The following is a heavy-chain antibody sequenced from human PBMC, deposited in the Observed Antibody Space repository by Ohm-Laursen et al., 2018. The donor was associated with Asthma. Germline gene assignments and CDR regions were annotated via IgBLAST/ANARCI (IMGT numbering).Heavy chain of an antibody. J-gene: IGHJ6*02. CDR1: GGSIGSDDYY. D-gene: IGHD3-10*01. V-gene: IGHV4-30-4*01. CDR3: ARDRGGMDV. CDR2: IYHSVST. Sequence: SQTLSLTCTVSGGSIGSDDYYWSWIRQPPGKGLEWIGYIYHSVSTYYSPSLKSRVSMSVDTSKNQFSLKLSSVTAADTAVYYCARDRGGMDVWGQGTTVTVSS.